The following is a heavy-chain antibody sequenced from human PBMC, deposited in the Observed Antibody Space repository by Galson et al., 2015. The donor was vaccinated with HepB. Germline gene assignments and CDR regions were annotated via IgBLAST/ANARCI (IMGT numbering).Heavy chain of an antibody. Sequence: PALVKPTQTLTLTCTFSGFSLSTSGMCVSWIRQPPGKALEWLARIDWDDDKYYSTSLKTRLTISKDTSKNQVVLTMTNMDPVDTATYYWARDASSRIAVAGWVDYWGQGTLVTVSS. J-gene: IGHJ4*02. CDR2: IDWDDDK. D-gene: IGHD6-19*01. CDR1: GFSLSTSGMC. CDR3: ARDASSRIAVAGWVDY. V-gene: IGHV2-70*11.